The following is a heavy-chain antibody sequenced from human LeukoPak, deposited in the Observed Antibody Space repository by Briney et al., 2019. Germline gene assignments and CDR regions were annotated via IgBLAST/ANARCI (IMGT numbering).Heavy chain of an antibody. D-gene: IGHD3-3*01. Sequence: GESLRISCKGSGYTFSSYWIGWVRQMPGKGLEWMGIIYPGDSDTRYSPSLQGQVTISLDTSIGTAYLQWSSLKASDTAIYYCARQNDFRLDYWGQGTLVTVSS. CDR1: GYTFSSYW. J-gene: IGHJ4*02. CDR3: ARQNDFRLDY. V-gene: IGHV5-51*01. CDR2: IYPGDSDT.